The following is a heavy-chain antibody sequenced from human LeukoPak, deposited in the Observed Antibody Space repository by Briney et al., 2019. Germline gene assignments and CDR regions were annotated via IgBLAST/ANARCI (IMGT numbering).Heavy chain of an antibody. CDR1: GGTFSSYA. CDR3: ARSYCSSTSCPLDYYYYGMDV. D-gene: IGHD2-2*01. V-gene: IGHV1-69*01. J-gene: IGHJ6*04. CDR2: IIPIFGTT. Sequence: GASVKVSCKASGGTFSSYAISWVRQAPGQGLEWMGWIIPIFGTTNYAQKFQGRVTITADESTSTAYMELSSLRSEDTAVYYCARSYCSSTSCPLDYYYYGMDVWGKGTTVTVSS.